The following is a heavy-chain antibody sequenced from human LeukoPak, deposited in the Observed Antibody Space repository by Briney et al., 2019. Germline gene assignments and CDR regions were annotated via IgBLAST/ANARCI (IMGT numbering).Heavy chain of an antibody. CDR2: ISGSGGST. CDR1: GFTFSNYA. V-gene: IGHV3-23*01. CDR3: AKAGTAMVRRFDY. D-gene: IGHD5-18*01. Sequence: QTGGSLRLSCAASGFTFSNYAMSWVRQAPGKGLEWVSAISGSGGSTYYADSVKGRFTISRDNSKNTLYLQMNSLRAEDTAVYYCAKAGTAMVRRFDYWGQGTLVTVSS. J-gene: IGHJ4*02.